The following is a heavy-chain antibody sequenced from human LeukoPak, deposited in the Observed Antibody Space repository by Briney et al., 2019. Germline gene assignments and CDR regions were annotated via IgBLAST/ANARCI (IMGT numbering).Heavy chain of an antibody. V-gene: IGHV3-30-3*01. J-gene: IGHJ4*02. Sequence: PGGSLRLSCAASGFTFSSYWMHWVRQAPGKGLEWVAVISYDGSNKYYADSVKGRFTISRDNSKNTLYLQMNSLRAEDTAVYYCARDSGHYPIQLPDYWGQGTLVTVSS. CDR2: ISYDGSNK. CDR1: GFTFSSYW. CDR3: ARDSGHYPIQLPDY. D-gene: IGHD5-18*01.